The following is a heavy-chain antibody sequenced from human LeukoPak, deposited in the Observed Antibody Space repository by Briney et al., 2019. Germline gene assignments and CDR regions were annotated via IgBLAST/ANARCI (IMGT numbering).Heavy chain of an antibody. CDR1: GFTFSNYW. J-gene: IGHJ4*02. CDR2: INSDGSST. D-gene: IGHD1-26*01. Sequence: GGSLRLSCAASGFTFSNYWMHWVGQAPGKGLVWVSRINSDGSSTSNADSVKGRFTMSRDNAKNTLYLQMNSLRADDTAVYYCARVSGTYFFDYWGQGTLVPVSS. V-gene: IGHV3-74*01. CDR3: ARVSGTYFFDY.